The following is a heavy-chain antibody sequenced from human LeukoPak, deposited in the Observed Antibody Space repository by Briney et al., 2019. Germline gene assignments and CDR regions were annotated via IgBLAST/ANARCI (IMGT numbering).Heavy chain of an antibody. CDR1: GGSFSGYY. V-gene: IGHV4-34*01. Sequence: SETLSLTCAVYGGSFSGYYWSWIRQLPGKGLEWIGEINHSGSTNYNPSLKSRVTISVDTSKNQFSLKLSSVTAADTAVYYCARVWGSSWPYYFDYWGQGTLVTVSS. CDR2: INHSGST. CDR3: ARVWGSSWPYYFDY. D-gene: IGHD6-13*01. J-gene: IGHJ4*02.